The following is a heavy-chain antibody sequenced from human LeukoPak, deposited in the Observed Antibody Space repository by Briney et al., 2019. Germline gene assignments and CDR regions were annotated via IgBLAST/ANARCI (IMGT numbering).Heavy chain of an antibody. J-gene: IGHJ4*02. CDR3: TKAADLWLLRNYFDY. CDR2: ISGSGGST. Sequence: PGGSLRLSCAASGFTFSSYAMSWVRQAPGKGLEWVSAISGSGGSTYYADSVKGRFTISRDNSKNTLYLQMNSLRAEDTAVYYCTKAADLWLLRNYFDYWGQGTLVTVSS. D-gene: IGHD3-22*01. V-gene: IGHV3-23*01. CDR1: GFTFSSYA.